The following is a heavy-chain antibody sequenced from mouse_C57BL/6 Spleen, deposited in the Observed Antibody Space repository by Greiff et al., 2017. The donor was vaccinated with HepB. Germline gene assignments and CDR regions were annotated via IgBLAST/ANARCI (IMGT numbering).Heavy chain of an antibody. CDR2: IWSGGST. Sequence: VMLVESGPGLVQPSQSLSITCTVSGFSLTSYGVHWVRQSPGKGLEWLGVIWSGGSTDYNAAFISRLSISKDNSKSQVFFKMNSLQADDTAIYYCARMGDYEVFAYWGQGTLVTVSA. CDR1: GFSLTSYG. CDR3: ARMGDYEVFAY. V-gene: IGHV2-2*01. D-gene: IGHD2-4*01. J-gene: IGHJ3*01.